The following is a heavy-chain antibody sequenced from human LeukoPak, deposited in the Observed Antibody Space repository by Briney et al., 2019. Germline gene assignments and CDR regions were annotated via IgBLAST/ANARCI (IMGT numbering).Heavy chain of an antibody. CDR1: GFTFSNYA. V-gene: IGHV3-23*01. Sequence: GGSLRLSCAAPGFTFSNYALSWVRQAPGKGLEWVSFISGTGDSSYYADSVKGRFTISRDSSKNTLYLQMNSLRAEDTAVYYCAKNGKYYFDYWGQGTLVTVSS. CDR2: ISGTGDSS. D-gene: IGHD1-1*01. CDR3: AKNGKYYFDY. J-gene: IGHJ4*02.